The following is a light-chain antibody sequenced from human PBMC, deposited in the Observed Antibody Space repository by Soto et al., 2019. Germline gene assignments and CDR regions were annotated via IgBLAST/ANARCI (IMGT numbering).Light chain of an antibody. Sequence: EIVLTQSPGTLSLSPGERATLSCRASQSVSSSYLAWYQQKPGQAPRLLIYGASSRATGIPDRFSGSGSGTEFTLTISRLEPEDFAVYYCQQYGSSQWTFGQGTKVDIK. CDR1: QSVSSSY. V-gene: IGKV3-20*01. J-gene: IGKJ1*01. CDR3: QQYGSSQWT. CDR2: GAS.